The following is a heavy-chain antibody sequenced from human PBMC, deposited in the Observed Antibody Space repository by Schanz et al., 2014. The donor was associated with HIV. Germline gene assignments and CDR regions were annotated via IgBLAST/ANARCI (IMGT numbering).Heavy chain of an antibody. J-gene: IGHJ4*02. D-gene: IGHD2-2*01. V-gene: IGHV4-31*11. CDR3: ARSQDTSWFF. CDR2: IHHSGDT. Sequence: QVQLQESGPGLVKPSQTLSLTCVVSGGSISSDGYYWSWVRQLPGKGLQWIGYIHHSGDTYYDASLRRRVTLSMETSKNRFSLKMTAVTAADTAVYYCARSQDTSWFFWGQGILVTVSS. CDR1: GGSISSDGYY.